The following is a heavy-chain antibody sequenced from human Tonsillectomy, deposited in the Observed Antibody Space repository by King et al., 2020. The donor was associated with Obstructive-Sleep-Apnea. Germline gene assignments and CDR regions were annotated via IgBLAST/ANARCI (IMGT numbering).Heavy chain of an antibody. Sequence: VQLVESGGGLVKPGGSLRLSCAASGFIFSDYYMSWIRQAPGKGLEWISYISRSGGTIYNADSVKGRFTISRDNARNSLYLQMNSLRVEDTAVYYCARTRITMTEVDRNGTWFDPWGQGTLVTVSS. D-gene: IGHD3-22*01. CDR3: ARTRITMTEVDRNGTWFDP. CDR1: GFIFSDYY. V-gene: IGHV3-11*01. J-gene: IGHJ5*02. CDR2: ISRSGGTI.